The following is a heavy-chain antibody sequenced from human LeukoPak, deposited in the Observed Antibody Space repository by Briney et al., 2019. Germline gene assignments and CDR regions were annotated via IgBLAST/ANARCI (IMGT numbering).Heavy chain of an antibody. D-gene: IGHD3-9*01. CDR1: GFTFSSYW. V-gene: IGHV3-30*03. Sequence: GGSLRLSCAASGFTFSSYWMSWVRQAPGKGLEGVAVISYDGSNKYYADSVKGRFTISRDNSKNTLYLQMNSLRAEDTAVYYCARETYYDILTGYYSHYYFDYWGQGTLVTVSS. CDR2: ISYDGSNK. CDR3: ARETYYDILTGYYSHYYFDY. J-gene: IGHJ4*02.